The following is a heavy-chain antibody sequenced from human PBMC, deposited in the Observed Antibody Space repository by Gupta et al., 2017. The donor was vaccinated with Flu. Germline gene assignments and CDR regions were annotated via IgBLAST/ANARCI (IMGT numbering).Heavy chain of an antibody. CDR3: AKDGPWTASCPYYCYYMDV. J-gene: IGHJ6*03. V-gene: IGHV3-30*18. CDR2: IASDGSHK. D-gene: IGHD2-2*01. CDR1: GFTFSSYG. Sequence: QMQLVESGGGVVQFGTSLSLSCPASGFTFSSYGLHWVRQPPGKGLEGVADIASDGSHKDYADSVRGRFTISRDKSKNTLSLEMDSLRVEDTAVYYCAKDGPWTASCPYYCYYMDVWGKGTTVTVAS.